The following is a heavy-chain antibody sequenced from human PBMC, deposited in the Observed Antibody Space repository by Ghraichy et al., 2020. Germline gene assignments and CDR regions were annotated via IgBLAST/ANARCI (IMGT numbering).Heavy chain of an antibody. J-gene: IGHJ6*02. V-gene: IGHV4-30-4*01. CDR3: ARLGWGYCSSTSCYGMDV. CDR1: GGSISSGDYY. D-gene: IGHD2-2*01. Sequence: SETLSLTCTVSGGSISSGDYYWSWIRQPPGKGLEWIGYIYYSGSTYYNPSLKSRVTISVDTSKNQFSLKLSSVTAADTAVYYCARLGWGYCSSTSCYGMDVWGQGTTVTVSS. CDR2: IYYSGST.